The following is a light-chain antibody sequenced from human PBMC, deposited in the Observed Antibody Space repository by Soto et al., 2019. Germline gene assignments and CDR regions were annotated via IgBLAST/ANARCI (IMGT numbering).Light chain of an antibody. CDR1: SSNIGAGYD. CDR2: GNS. V-gene: IGLV1-40*01. J-gene: IGLJ2*01. CDR3: QSYDSSLSGSVV. Sequence: QSVLTQPPSVSGAPGQRVTISCTGSSSNIGAGYDVHWYQQLPGTAPKLLIYGNSNRPSGVPDPFSGSKSGTSASLAITGLQAEDEADYHCQSYDSSLSGSVVFGGGTKVTVL.